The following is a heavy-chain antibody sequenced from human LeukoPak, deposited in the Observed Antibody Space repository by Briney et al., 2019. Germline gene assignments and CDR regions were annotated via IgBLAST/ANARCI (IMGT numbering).Heavy chain of an antibody. CDR3: ARPLGP. CDR2: TYYRSRWGN. J-gene: IGHJ5*02. V-gene: IGHV6-1*01. D-gene: IGHD3-16*01. CDR1: GDSVSNNIAT. Sequence: SQTLSLTCAISGDSVSNNIATWNWVRQSPSRGLEWLGRTYYRSRWGNDYAISVKGRITINLDTSRNQFSLQLNSVTPEDTAVYYCARPLGPWGQGTLVTVSS.